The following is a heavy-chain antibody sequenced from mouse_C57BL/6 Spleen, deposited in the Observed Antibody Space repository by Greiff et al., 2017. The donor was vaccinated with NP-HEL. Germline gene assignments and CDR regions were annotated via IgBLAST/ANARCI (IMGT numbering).Heavy chain of an antibody. CDR3: ARYYYGSSPYAMDY. V-gene: IGHV5-12*01. CDR2: ISNGGGST. Sequence: EVKVVESGGGLVQPGGSLKLSCAASGFTFSDYYMYWVRQTPEKRLEWVAYISNGGGSTYYPDTVKGRFTISRDNAKNTLYLQMSRLKSEDTAMYYCARYYYGSSPYAMDYWGQGTSVTVSS. D-gene: IGHD1-1*01. J-gene: IGHJ4*01. CDR1: GFTFSDYY.